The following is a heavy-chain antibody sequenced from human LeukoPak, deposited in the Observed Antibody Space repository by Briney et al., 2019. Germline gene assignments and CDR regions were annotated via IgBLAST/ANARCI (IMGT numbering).Heavy chain of an antibody. CDR3: ARDKRTGDSYFDS. Sequence: GGSLRLSCAASGFSFSSYWMSWVRQAPGKGLEWVANIKQDGSEKYYVDSVKGRFTISRDNAKYSLYLQMDSLRAEDTAVYYCARDKRTGDSYFDSWGQGTLVTVSS. CDR1: GFSFSSYW. CDR2: IKQDGSEK. V-gene: IGHV3-7*01. J-gene: IGHJ4*02. D-gene: IGHD7-27*01.